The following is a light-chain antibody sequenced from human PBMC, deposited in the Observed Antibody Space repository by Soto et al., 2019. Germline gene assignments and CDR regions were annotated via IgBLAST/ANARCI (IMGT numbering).Light chain of an antibody. CDR2: GAS. J-gene: IGKJ1*01. Sequence: EIVMKQSAATLSVTQGERATLSCRASQSVSSNLAWYQQKPGQAPRLLIYGASTRATGIPARFSGSGSGTEFTLTISSLQSEDFAVYYCQQYNNWLQTFGQGTMVDI. CDR1: QSVSSN. V-gene: IGKV3-15*01. CDR3: QQYNNWLQT.